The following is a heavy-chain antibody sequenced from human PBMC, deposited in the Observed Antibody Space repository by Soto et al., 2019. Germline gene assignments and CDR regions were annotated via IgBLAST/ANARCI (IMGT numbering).Heavy chain of an antibody. CDR2: IIPIFGTA. Sequence: QVQLVQSGAEVKKPGSSVKVSCKASGGTFSSYAISWVRQAPGHGLEWMGGIIPIFGTANYAQKFQGRVTITADESTSTAYMELSSLRSEDTAVYYCASREGHDFGNHLGGFDPWGQGTMVTVSS. D-gene: IGHD3-16*01. CDR3: ASREGHDFGNHLGGFDP. J-gene: IGHJ5*02. V-gene: IGHV1-69*01. CDR1: GGTFSSYA.